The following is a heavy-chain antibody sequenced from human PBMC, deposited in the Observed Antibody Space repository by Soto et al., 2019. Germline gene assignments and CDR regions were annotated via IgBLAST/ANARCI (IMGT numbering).Heavy chain of an antibody. J-gene: IGHJ3*02. Sequence: ASVKVSCKASGYSFTSYVMHWVRQAPGQSLEWMGWISAGNGDTKYSQKFQGRLTVTRDTSATTAYMELSSLRSEDTAVYYCARRVEVVPAAMYAFDIWGQGTVVTVSS. D-gene: IGHD2-2*01. CDR2: ISAGNGDT. CDR1: GYSFTSYV. CDR3: ARRVEVVPAAMYAFDI. V-gene: IGHV1-3*01.